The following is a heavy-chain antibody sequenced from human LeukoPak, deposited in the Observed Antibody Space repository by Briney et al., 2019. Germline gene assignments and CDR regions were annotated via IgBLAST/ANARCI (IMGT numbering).Heavy chain of an antibody. D-gene: IGHD4-17*01. J-gene: IGHJ4*02. Sequence: GGSLRLSCAASGFTVSSSYMSWVRQAPGKGLEWVSVIYSGGSTYYADSVKGRFTISRDNSKNTLYLQMNRLRAEDTAVYYCARESTVTTPYFDYWGQGTLVTVAS. CDR1: GFTVSSSY. CDR3: ARESTVTTPYFDY. CDR2: IYSGGST. V-gene: IGHV3-53*01.